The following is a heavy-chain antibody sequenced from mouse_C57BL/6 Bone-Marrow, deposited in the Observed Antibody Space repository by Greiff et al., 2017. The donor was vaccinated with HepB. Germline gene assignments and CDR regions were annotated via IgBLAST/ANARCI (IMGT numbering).Heavy chain of an antibody. Sequence: QVQLQQSGAELVRPGASVTLSCKASGYTFTDYEMHWVKQTPVHGLEWIGAIDPETGGTAYNQKFKGKAILTADKSSSTAYMEIRSLTSEDSAVYYCTTEGGYAMDYWGQGTSVTVSS. CDR2: IDPETGGT. CDR3: TTEGGYAMDY. V-gene: IGHV1-15*01. CDR1: GYTFTDYE. J-gene: IGHJ4*01.